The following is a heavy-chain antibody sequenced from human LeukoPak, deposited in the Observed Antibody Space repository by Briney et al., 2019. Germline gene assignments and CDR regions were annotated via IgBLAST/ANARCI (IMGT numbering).Heavy chain of an antibody. J-gene: IGHJ4*02. CDR2: IRQDGGEK. CDR1: GFTYSSYW. Sequence: GGSLRLSCAASGFTYSSYWMSWVRQAPGKGLEWVANIRQDGGEKYSLDSVKGRFTISRDNAKNSLYLQMNSLRADDTAVYYCARRYEYSGCYFDYWGQGTLVTVSS. CDR3: ARRYEYSGCYFDY. D-gene: IGHD6-6*01. V-gene: IGHV3-7*01.